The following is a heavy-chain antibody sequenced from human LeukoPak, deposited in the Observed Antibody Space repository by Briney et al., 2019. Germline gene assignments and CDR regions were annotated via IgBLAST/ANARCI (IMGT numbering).Heavy chain of an antibody. D-gene: IGHD5-18*01. CDR3: AKGYTYGSD. Sequence: GGSLRLSCAASGFTFSNYAMNWVRQAPGKGLHWVSTISGRGDYTYYADSVKGRFTISRDNSKNTLYLQMSSLRAEDTAVYYCAKGYTYGSDWGQGTLVTASS. V-gene: IGHV3-23*01. CDR1: GFTFSNYA. J-gene: IGHJ4*02. CDR2: ISGRGDYT.